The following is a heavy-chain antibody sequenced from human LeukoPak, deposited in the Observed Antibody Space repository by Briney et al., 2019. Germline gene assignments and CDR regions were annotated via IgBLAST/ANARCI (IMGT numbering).Heavy chain of an antibody. CDR2: TYYRSKWYN. CDR3: ARGWLQSNFDY. V-gene: IGHV6-1*01. Sequence: PSQTLSLTCAISGDSVSSNSAGWDWIRQSPSRGLEWLGRTYYRSKWYNDYAVSVKSRITINPDTSKNQFSLQMNSVTPEDTAVYFCARGWLQSNFDYWGQGTLVTVSS. D-gene: IGHD5-24*01. J-gene: IGHJ4*02. CDR1: GDSVSSNSAG.